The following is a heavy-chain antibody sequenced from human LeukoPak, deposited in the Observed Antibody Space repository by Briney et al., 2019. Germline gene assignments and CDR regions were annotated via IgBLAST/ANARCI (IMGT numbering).Heavy chain of an antibody. CDR2: ISGSGGST. J-gene: IGHJ4*02. D-gene: IGHD3-3*01. CDR1: GFTLSSYA. CDR3: AKDHTIFGVAAYYFDY. V-gene: IGHV3-23*01. Sequence: PGGSLRLSCAASGFTLSSYAMSWVRQAPGKGLEWVSSISGSGGSTYYADSVKGRFTISRDNSKNTLYLQMNSLRAEDTAVYYCAKDHTIFGVAAYYFDYWGQGTLVPVSS.